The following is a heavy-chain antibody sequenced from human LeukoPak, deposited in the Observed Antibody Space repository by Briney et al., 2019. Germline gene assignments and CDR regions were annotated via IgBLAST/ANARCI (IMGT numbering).Heavy chain of an antibody. CDR1: GGSISSGSYY. Sequence: SETLSLTCTVSGGSISSGSYYWSWIRQPAGKGLEWIGRIYTSGSTNYNPSLKGRVTISVDTSKNQFSLKLSSVTAADTAVYYCARDRIAAAHDAFDIWGQGTMVTVSS. V-gene: IGHV4-61*02. D-gene: IGHD6-13*01. CDR2: IYTSGST. CDR3: ARDRIAAAHDAFDI. J-gene: IGHJ3*02.